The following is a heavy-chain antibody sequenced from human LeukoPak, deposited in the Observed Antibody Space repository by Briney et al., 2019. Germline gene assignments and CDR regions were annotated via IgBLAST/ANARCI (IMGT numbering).Heavy chain of an antibody. Sequence: PGGSLRLSCAASGFTFSSYAMSWVRQAPGKGLEWVSVISGSGGSTYYADSVKGRFTISRDNSKNTLYLQMNSLRAEDTAVYYCATYDFWSGYFDYWGQGTLVTVSS. CDR3: ATYDFWSGYFDY. J-gene: IGHJ4*02. CDR2: ISGSGGST. V-gene: IGHV3-23*01. CDR1: GFTFSSYA. D-gene: IGHD3-3*01.